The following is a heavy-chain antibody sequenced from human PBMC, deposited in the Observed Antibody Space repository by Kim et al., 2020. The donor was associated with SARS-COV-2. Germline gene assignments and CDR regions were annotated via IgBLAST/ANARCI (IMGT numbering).Heavy chain of an antibody. D-gene: IGHD1-26*01. J-gene: IGHJ6*02. V-gene: IGHV4-39*07. CDR1: GGSISSSSYY. CDR2: IYYSGST. Sequence: SETLSLTCTVSGGSISSSSYYWGWIRQPPGKGLEWIGSIYYSGSTYYNPSLKSRVTISVDTSKNQFSLKLSSVTAADTAVYYCAREGRSWGYYYYGMDVWGQGTTVTVSS. CDR3: AREGRSWGYYYYGMDV.